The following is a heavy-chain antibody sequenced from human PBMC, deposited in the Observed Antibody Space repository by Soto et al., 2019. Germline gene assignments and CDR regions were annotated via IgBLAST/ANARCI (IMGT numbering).Heavy chain of an antibody. CDR1: GFSFSNYS. D-gene: IGHD3-22*01. Sequence: EVRLVESGGGLVKPGGSLRLSCAASGFSFSNYSMNWVRQAPGKGLEWVTFISSSSTYVYYADSVKGRFTISRDNAKNSMYFEMNRLGAEETAVYYWGRVFRSYDSNGYYKFDYWGQGTLVIVSS. CDR2: ISSSSTYV. CDR3: GRVFRSYDSNGYYKFDY. J-gene: IGHJ4*02. V-gene: IGHV3-21*06.